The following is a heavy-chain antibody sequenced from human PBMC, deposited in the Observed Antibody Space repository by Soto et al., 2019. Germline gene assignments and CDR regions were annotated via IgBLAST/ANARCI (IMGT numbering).Heavy chain of an antibody. J-gene: IGHJ3*02. Sequence: EVQLVESGGGLVKPGGSLRLSCAAYGFTFSSYSMNWVRKAPGKGLDWVSSISSSSSYIYYADSVKGRFTISRDNAKNPIYLHMNSLRAEDTAVYYCASLAQHTGDDPDAFDIWGQGTMVTVSS. CDR1: GFTFSSYS. CDR2: ISSSSSYI. V-gene: IGHV3-21*01. CDR3: ASLAQHTGDDPDAFDI. D-gene: IGHD7-27*01.